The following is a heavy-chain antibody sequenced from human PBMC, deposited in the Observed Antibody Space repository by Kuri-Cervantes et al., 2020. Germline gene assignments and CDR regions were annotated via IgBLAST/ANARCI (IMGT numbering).Heavy chain of an antibody. CDR3: AKDSGYSSSWYVD. CDR2: IYSGGST. D-gene: IGHD6-13*01. CDR1: GCTVSSNY. Sequence: GESLKSSCAASGCTVSSNYMSGVRQAPGKGLEWVSVIYSGGSTYYADSVKGRFTISRDNAKNSLYLQMNSLRAEDTALYYCAKDSGYSSSWYVDWGQGTLVTVSS. J-gene: IGHJ4*02. V-gene: IGHV3-53*05.